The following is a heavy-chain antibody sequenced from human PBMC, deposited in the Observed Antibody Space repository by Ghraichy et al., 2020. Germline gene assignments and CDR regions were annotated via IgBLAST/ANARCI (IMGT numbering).Heavy chain of an antibody. CDR1: GFTFNSYS. CDR3: ARDSTFGGVIAHFDY. V-gene: IGHV3-21*01. D-gene: IGHD3-16*02. J-gene: IGHJ4*02. Sequence: GVLNISCAASGFTFNSYSINWVRQAPGKGLEWVSSISGDSVYIYYADSVKGRFTISRDNAKNSLYLQMNSLRAEDTAVYYCARDSTFGGVIAHFDYWGQGTLVTVSS. CDR2: ISGDSVYI.